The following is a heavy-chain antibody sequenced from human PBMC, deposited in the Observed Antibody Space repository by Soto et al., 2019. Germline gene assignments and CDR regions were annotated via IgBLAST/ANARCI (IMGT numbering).Heavy chain of an antibody. Sequence: GGSLSLSCAASGFIFSTYSIMWVRQAPGKGLEWVSYISSRSDTIYYTDSVKGRFTISRDNGKNSVYLQMSSLRDEDTAVYYCARMGDFPLDYWGQGTPVTVSS. CDR2: ISSRSDTI. CDR3: ARMGDFPLDY. V-gene: IGHV3-48*02. J-gene: IGHJ4*02. CDR1: GFIFSTYS. D-gene: IGHD3-16*01.